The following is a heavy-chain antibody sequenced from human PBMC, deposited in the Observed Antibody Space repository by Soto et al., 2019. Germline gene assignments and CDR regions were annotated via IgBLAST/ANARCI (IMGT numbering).Heavy chain of an antibody. V-gene: IGHV4-31*03. J-gene: IGHJ4*02. CDR3: ARGGYSSGYRGVGDY. CDR1: GGSINSGGYY. D-gene: IGHD3-22*01. Sequence: SETLSLTCTVSGGSINSGGYYWSWIRQHPGKGLEWIGYIYYSGSTYYNPSLKSRVTISVDTSKNQFSLKLSSVTAADTAVYYCARGGYSSGYRGVGDYWGQGTLVTVSS. CDR2: IYYSGST.